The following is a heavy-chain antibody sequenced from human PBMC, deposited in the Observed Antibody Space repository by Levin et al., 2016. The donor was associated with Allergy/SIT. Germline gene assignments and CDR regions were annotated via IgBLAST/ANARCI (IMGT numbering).Heavy chain of an antibody. Sequence: GESLKISCAASGFTFSSYAMSWVRQAPGKGLEWVSAISGSGGSTYYADSVKGRFTISRDNSKNTLYLQMNSLRAEDTAVYYCAKSGYLAPGEYFQHWGQGTLVTVSS. J-gene: IGHJ1*01. CDR1: GFTFSSYA. D-gene: IGHD5-18*01. CDR3: AKSGYLAPGEYFQH. V-gene: IGHV3-23*01. CDR2: ISGSGGST.